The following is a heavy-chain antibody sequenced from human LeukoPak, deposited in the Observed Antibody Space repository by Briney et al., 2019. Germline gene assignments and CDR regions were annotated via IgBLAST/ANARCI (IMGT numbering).Heavy chain of an antibody. CDR3: TTDLTVFAMYNWFDP. Sequence: ASLKVSCKASGYSFDSYGINWMRQAPGQGLEWMGWISTYNGDTNYAQNLQGRLTVTTDTSTNTVFMELRSLKSDDTALYLCTTDLTVFAMYNWFDPWGQGTLVTVSS. D-gene: IGHD3-3*01. CDR1: GYSFDSYG. V-gene: IGHV1-18*01. CDR2: ISTYNGDT. J-gene: IGHJ5*02.